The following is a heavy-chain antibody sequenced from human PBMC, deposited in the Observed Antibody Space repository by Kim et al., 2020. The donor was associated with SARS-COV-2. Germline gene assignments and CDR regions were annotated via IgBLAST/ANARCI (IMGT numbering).Heavy chain of an antibody. D-gene: IGHD5-18*01. J-gene: IGHJ2*01. CDR3: ARVRRSGVTPSRWYFDL. Sequence: SETLSLTCTVSGGSISSYYWSWIRQPPGKGLEWIGYIYYSGSTNYNPSLKSRVTISVDTSKNQFSLKLSSVTAADTAVYYCARVRRSGVTPSRWYFDLWGRGTLVTVSS. CDR2: IYYSGST. V-gene: IGHV4-59*01. CDR1: GGSISSYY.